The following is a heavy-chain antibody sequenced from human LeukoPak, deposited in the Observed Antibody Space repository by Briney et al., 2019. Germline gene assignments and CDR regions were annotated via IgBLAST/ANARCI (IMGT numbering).Heavy chain of an antibody. D-gene: IGHD5-12*01. V-gene: IGHV3-64D*06. CDR3: VKPSGYSGYGYFFDY. CDR1: GFTFSSSA. J-gene: IGHJ4*02. Sequence: GGSLRLSCSASGFTFSSSAMHWDRQAPGKGLEYVSAIVSNGGSTYYADSVKGRFTISRDNSKNTLYLQMSSLRAEDTAVYYCVKPSGYSGYGYFFDYWGQGTLVTVSS. CDR2: IVSNGGST.